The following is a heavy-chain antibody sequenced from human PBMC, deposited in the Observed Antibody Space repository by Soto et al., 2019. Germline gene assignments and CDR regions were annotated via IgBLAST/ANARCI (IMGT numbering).Heavy chain of an antibody. J-gene: IGHJ6*02. V-gene: IGHV3-11*06. D-gene: IGHD1-1*01. Sequence: QVQLVESVGGLVKPGGSMRLSCAASGFIFSDYYMSWIRQAPGKGLAWLSYISTSSTYRNYADSVKGRFTISRDNAKNSLYLQMNNLRGEDTALYYCARAVTPSINDPTYGMVVWGQGNKVNVSS. CDR1: GFIFSDYY. CDR3: ARAVTPSINDPTYGMVV. CDR2: ISTSSTYR.